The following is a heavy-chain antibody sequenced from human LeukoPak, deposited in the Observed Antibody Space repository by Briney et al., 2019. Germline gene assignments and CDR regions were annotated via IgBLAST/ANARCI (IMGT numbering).Heavy chain of an antibody. CDR2: IYSGGST. J-gene: IGHJ4*02. V-gene: IGHV3-53*01. D-gene: IGHD3-10*01. Sequence: QTGGSLRLSCVASGFTVSSNYMSWVRQAPGKGLEWVSVIYSGGSTYYADSVKGRFTISRDNSKNALYLQMNSLRAEDTAVYYCARESPIITMVRGALGFWGQGTLVTVSS. CDR1: GFTVSSNY. CDR3: ARESPIITMVRGALGF.